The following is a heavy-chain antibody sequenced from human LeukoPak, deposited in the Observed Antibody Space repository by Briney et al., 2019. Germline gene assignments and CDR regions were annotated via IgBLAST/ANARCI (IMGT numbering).Heavy chain of an antibody. CDR1: GGTFSSYA. D-gene: IGHD6-13*01. V-gene: IGHV1-69*05. CDR2: IIPIFGTA. Sequence: SVKVSCKASGGTFSSYAISWVRQAPGQGLEWMGGIIPIFGTANYAQKFQGRVTITTDESTSTAYMELSSLRSEDTAVYYCARGRQQLVPIDYWGQGTLVTVSS. J-gene: IGHJ4*02. CDR3: ARGRQQLVPIDY.